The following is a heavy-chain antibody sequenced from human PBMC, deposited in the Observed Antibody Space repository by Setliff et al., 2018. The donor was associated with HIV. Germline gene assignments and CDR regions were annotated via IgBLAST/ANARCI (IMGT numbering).Heavy chain of an antibody. V-gene: IGHV4-4*02. CDR1: GGSISTNNW. CDR2: IYHSGST. D-gene: IGHD2-21*01. Sequence: SETLSLTCAVSGGSISTNNWWSWVRQSPGKGLEWIGEIYHSGSTHYNPSLKSRVTISVDTSEIQFSLKLSSVTAADTAVYYCARYCGGDCYPSAYYMDVWGKGTTVTVSS. CDR3: ARYCGGDCYPSAYYMDV. J-gene: IGHJ6*03.